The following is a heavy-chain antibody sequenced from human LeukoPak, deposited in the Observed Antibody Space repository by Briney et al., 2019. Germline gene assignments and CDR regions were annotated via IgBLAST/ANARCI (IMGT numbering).Heavy chain of an antibody. CDR2: IYHSGST. Sequence: SSETLSLTCTVSGGSISSYSWSWIRQPPGKGLEWIGYIYHSGSTYYNPSLKSRVTISVDRSKNQFSLKLSSVTAADTAVYYCAGLYGDYGFFDYWGQGTLVTVSS. V-gene: IGHV4-30-2*01. CDR1: GGSISSYS. CDR3: AGLYGDYGFFDY. J-gene: IGHJ4*02. D-gene: IGHD4-17*01.